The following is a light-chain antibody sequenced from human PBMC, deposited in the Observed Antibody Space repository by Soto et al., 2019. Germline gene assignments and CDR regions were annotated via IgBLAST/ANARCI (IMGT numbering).Light chain of an antibody. J-gene: IGLJ1*01. CDR2: EVS. V-gene: IGLV2-14*01. CDR3: ISYTGSSTSYV. Sequence: QSALTQPASVSGSPGQSITISCTGTSSDVGGYDYVSWYQLHPGKAPKLMVFEVSNRPSGVSSRFSGSKSGNTASLTISGLQAEDEADYYCISYTGSSTSYVFGSGTKLTVL. CDR1: SSDVGGYDY.